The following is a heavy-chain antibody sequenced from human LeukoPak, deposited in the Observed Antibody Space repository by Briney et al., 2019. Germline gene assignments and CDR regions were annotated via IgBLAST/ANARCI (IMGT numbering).Heavy chain of an antibody. CDR1: GFTFSTYG. Sequence: GGSLRLSCVVSGFTFSTYGMHWVRQAPGKGLEWLTLIRHDGTEKYYADFVKGRFTISRDNSRNTLYLQVNSLGPEDTAVYYCARLMVGQAGVGATHFDYWGQGTLVSVSS. V-gene: IGHV3-30*02. D-gene: IGHD1-26*01. CDR3: ARLMVGQAGVGATHFDY. CDR2: IRHDGTEK. J-gene: IGHJ4*02.